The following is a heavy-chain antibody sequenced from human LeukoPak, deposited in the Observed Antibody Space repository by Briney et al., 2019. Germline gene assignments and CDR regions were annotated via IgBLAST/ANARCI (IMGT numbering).Heavy chain of an antibody. V-gene: IGHV4-4*07. CDR2: IYTSGST. J-gene: IGHJ3*02. CDR1: GGSISSYY. CDR3: ARESIVVVTADDAFDI. D-gene: IGHD2-21*02. Sequence: SETLSLTCTVSGGSISSYYWSWIRQPAGKGLEWIGRIYTSGSTNYNPSLKSRVTMSVDTSKNQFSLKLSSVTAADTAVYYCARESIVVVTADDAFDIWGQGTMVTVSS.